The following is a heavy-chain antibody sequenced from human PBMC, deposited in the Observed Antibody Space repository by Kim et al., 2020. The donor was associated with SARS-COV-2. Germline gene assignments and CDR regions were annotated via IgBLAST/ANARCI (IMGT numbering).Heavy chain of an antibody. V-gene: IGHV4-38-2*02. CDR2: VSHSGST. J-gene: IGHJ6*02. D-gene: IGHD5-18*01. CDR3: AGANTTMDLIYYSYGLDV. Sequence: SETLSLTCTVSGYSISSGYYWGWIRQPPGKGLEWIGSVSHSGSTYYNPSLKSRVTISVDTSKNQFSLDLSSVIAADTAVYYCAGANTTMDLIYYSYGLDVWGQGKMVTVSS. CDR1: GYSISSGYY.